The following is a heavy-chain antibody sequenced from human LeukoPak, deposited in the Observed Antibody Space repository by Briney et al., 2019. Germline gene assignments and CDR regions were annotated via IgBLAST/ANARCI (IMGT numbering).Heavy chain of an antibody. V-gene: IGHV4-39*01. CDR2: IYYSGST. CDR3: ASSTNQQLLHSFDH. D-gene: IGHD6-6*01. Sequence: SETLSLTCTVSGGSISSSSYYWGWIRQPPGKGLEWIGSIYYSGSTYYNPSLKSRVTISVDTSKNQFSLKLSSVTAADTAVYYCASSTNQQLLHSFDHWGRGTLVTVSS. J-gene: IGHJ4*02. CDR1: GGSISSSSYY.